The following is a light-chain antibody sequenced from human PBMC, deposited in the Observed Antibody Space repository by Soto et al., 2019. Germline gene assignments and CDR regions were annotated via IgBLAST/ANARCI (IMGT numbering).Light chain of an antibody. CDR3: CSYAGSNTYV. V-gene: IGLV2-23*01. CDR1: SSDVGRYNF. J-gene: IGLJ1*01. CDR2: EGS. Sequence: QSALTQPASVSGSPGQSITISCTGTSSDVGRYNFVSWYQQYPGKAPKLMIYEGSRRPSGVSSRFSGSRSGNTASLTISGLQTEDEADYYCCSYAGSNTYVFGSGTKLTVL.